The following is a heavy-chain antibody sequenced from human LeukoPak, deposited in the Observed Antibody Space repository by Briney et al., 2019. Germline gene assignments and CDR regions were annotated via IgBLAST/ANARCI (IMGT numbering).Heavy chain of an antibody. Sequence: WASVKVSCKASGYTFTSYYMHWVRQAPGQGLEWMGIINPSGGSTSYAQKFQGRVTMTRDMSTSTVYMELSSLRSDDTAVYYCATAGIMAYFDYWGQGTLVTVSS. CDR1: GYTFTSYY. V-gene: IGHV1-46*01. CDR2: INPSGGST. J-gene: IGHJ4*02. D-gene: IGHD5-24*01. CDR3: ATAGIMAYFDY.